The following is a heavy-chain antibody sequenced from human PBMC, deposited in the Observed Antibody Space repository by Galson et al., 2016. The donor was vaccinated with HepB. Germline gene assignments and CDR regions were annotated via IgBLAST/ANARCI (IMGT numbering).Heavy chain of an antibody. CDR3: AGYNYYAMDV. J-gene: IGHJ6*02. V-gene: IGHV3-74*01. CDR1: GFTFSSFW. Sequence: SLRLSCAASGFTFSSFWMHWVRQAPGKGLVWVSRINSDGSSTSYADSVKGRFTISRDNAKNTVYLQMNSLRVEDTAVYYCAGYNYYAMDVWGQGTTVTVSS. CDR2: INSDGSST.